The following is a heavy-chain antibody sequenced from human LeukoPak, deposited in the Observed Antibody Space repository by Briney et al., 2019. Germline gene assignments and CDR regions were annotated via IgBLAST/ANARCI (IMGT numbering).Heavy chain of an antibody. D-gene: IGHD4-23*01. CDR2: IIPIFGTA. V-gene: IGHV1-69*06. Sequence: SVKVSCKASGGTFSTYAISWVRQAPGQGLEWMGGIIPIFGTANYAQRFQGRVTITADKSTSTAYMELSSLRSEDTAMYYCARESYSGNPYFDYWGQGTLVTVSS. J-gene: IGHJ4*02. CDR1: GGTFSTYA. CDR3: ARESYSGNPYFDY.